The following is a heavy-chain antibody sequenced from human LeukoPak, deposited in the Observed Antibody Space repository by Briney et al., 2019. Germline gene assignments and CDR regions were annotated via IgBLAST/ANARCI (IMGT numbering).Heavy chain of an antibody. CDR1: VGTFSSYA. CDR3: ARGEYYYGSGSYFSALDY. D-gene: IGHD3-10*01. J-gene: IGHJ4*02. Sequence: SVKVSCKASVGTFSSYAISWVRQAPGQGLEWMGGIIPIFGTANYAQKFQGRVTITADKSTSTAYMELSSLRSEDTAVYYCARGEYYYGSGSYFSALDYWGQGTLVTVSS. V-gene: IGHV1-69*06. CDR2: IIPIFGTA.